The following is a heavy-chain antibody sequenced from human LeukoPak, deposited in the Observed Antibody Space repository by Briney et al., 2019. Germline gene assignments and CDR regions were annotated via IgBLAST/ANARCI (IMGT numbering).Heavy chain of an antibody. CDR2: IYYSGST. CDR3: ARENSYYDSSGYYFGSGYFDY. J-gene: IGHJ4*02. V-gene: IGHV4-59*01. Sequence: SETLSLTCTVSGGSISSYYWSWIRQPPGKGLEWIGYIYYSGSTNYNPSLQSRVTISVDTSKNQFSLRLSSVTAADTAVYYCARENSYYDSSGYYFGSGYFDYWGQGTLVTVSS. CDR1: GGSISSYY. D-gene: IGHD3-22*01.